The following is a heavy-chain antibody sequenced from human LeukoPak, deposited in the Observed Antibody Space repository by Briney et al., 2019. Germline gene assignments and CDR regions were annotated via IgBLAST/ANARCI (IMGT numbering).Heavy chain of an antibody. CDR3: ARVQWELPFDY. CDR2: IYYSGST. Sequence: PSETLSLTCTVSGGSISSGGYYWSWIRQHPGKGLEWIGYIYYSGSTYYNPSLKSRVTISVDTSKNQFSLKLSSVTAADTAVYYCARVQWELPFDYWGQGTLVTVSS. CDR1: GGSISSGGYY. D-gene: IGHD1-26*01. V-gene: IGHV4-31*03. J-gene: IGHJ4*02.